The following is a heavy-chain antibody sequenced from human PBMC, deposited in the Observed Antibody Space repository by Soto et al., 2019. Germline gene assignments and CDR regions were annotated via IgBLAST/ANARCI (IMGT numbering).Heavy chain of an antibody. Sequence: PGGSLRLSCAASGFTFSSYGMHWVRQAPGKGLEWVAVIWYDGSNKYYADSVKGRFTISRDNSKNTLYLQMNSLRAEDTAVYYCARDNRDHPMSFQHWGQGTLVTVSS. V-gene: IGHV3-33*01. CDR3: ARDNRDHPMSFQH. CDR2: IWYDGSNK. J-gene: IGHJ1*01. CDR1: GFTFSSYG. D-gene: IGHD3-10*02.